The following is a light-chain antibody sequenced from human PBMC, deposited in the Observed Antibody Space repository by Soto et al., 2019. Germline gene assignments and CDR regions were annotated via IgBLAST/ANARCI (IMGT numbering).Light chain of an antibody. CDR2: AAS. CDR3: QQAYSFPLT. Sequence: DLPMTPSPSSVSASVGDRVTITCRASQYITTLLAWYQQRPGKAPKLLIYAASSLQSGVPSRFSGVGSGTDFTLTISSLQPEDFATYYCQQAYSFPLTFGGGTEVEIK. V-gene: IGKV1D-12*01. CDR1: QYITTL. J-gene: IGKJ4*01.